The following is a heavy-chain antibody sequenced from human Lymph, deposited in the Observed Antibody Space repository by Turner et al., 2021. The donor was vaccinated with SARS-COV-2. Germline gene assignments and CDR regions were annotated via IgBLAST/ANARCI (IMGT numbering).Heavy chain of an antibody. CDR3: ATDRSSGWPHYYYYTMDV. CDR1: GYTLTELA. D-gene: IGHD6-19*01. V-gene: IGHV1-24*01. CDR2: FDPEDGKT. Sequence: QVQLVQSGAEVKKHGASVKVSCKVPGYTLTELAMHWVRQAPGKGLEWMGGFDPEDGKTIYAQKFQGRVTMTEDTSTDTAYMELSSLRSEDTAVYYCATDRSSGWPHYYYYTMDVWGQGTTVTVSS. J-gene: IGHJ6*02.